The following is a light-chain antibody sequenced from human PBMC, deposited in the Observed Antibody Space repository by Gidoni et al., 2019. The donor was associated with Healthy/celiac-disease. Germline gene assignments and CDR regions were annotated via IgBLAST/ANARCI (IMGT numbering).Light chain of an antibody. V-gene: IGKV3-11*01. J-gene: IGKJ5*01. CDR1: QSVSSY. Sequence: EIVLTQSPATLSLSPGDRATLSCRASQSVSSYLAWYQQKPVQAPRLLIYYASNSATGIPASFSGSGSGTDFTLTISSLEPEDFAVYYCQQRSNWPPITFGQGTRLEIK. CDR3: QQRSNWPPIT. CDR2: YAS.